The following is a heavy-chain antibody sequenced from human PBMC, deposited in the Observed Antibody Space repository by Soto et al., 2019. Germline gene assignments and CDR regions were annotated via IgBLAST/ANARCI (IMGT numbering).Heavy chain of an antibody. CDR3: ARDLWGYCGTDCYPLDV. CDR2: MYNTGST. J-gene: IGHJ6*02. CDR1: GGAISRYW. V-gene: IGHV4-59*01. Sequence: ETLSLTCTVAGGAISRYWWSWIRQPPGKGLEWIGYMYNTGSTVYNPPFKSRVTISVDTSKNQFSLKLNSVTAADTAVYYCARDLWGYCGTDCYPLDVWGQGTTVTVSS. D-gene: IGHD2-21*02.